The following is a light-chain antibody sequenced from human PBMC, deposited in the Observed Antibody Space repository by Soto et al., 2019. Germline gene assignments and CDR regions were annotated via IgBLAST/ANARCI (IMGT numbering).Light chain of an antibody. CDR3: SSYTSSSTLYV. J-gene: IGLJ1*01. CDR2: DVI. Sequence: QSVLTQPASVSGSPGQSITISCTGTSSDVGGYNYVSWYQQHPGKAPKLMIYDVINRPSGVSNRFSGSKSGNTASLTFSGLQAEDEADYYCSSYTSSSTLYVFGTGTKVTVL. CDR1: SSDVGGYNY. V-gene: IGLV2-14*01.